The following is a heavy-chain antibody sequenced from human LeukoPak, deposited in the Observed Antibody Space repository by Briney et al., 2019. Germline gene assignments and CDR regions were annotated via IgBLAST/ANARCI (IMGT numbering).Heavy chain of an antibody. V-gene: IGHV4-59*01. J-gene: IGHJ4*02. CDR2: IYYSGST. CDR3: ARVTGYMTEDYFDY. CDR1: GGSINSYY. Sequence: SETLSLTCTVSGGSINSYYWSWIRQPPGKGLEWIGYIYYSGSTNYNPSLKSRVTIAVDTSKNQFSLRLSSVTAADTAVYYCARVTGYMTEDYFDYWGQGTLITVSS. D-gene: IGHD6-13*01.